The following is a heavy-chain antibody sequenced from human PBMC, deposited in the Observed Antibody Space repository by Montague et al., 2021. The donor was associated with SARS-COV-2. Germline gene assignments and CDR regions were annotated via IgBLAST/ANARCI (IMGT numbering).Heavy chain of an antibody. CDR1: GGSIRSSSHF. CDR3: GLGRGFAVGNHYSYSYGLDV. D-gene: IGHD3-10*01. J-gene: IGHJ6*02. V-gene: IGHV4-39*07. Sequence: SETLSLTCTVSGGSIRSSSHFWGWFRQPPGQRLERIGTISYSGSTYYSPSLKSRVIISADTSKNQFSLNLRSVTAADTAVYFCGLGRGFAVGNHYSYSYGLDVWGQGTTVTVSS. CDR2: ISYSGST.